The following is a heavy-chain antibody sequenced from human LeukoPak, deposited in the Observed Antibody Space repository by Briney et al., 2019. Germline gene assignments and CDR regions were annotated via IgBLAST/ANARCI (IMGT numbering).Heavy chain of an antibody. CDR3: ARGVVAVAKPVDY. Sequence: SGGSLRLSCAASGFTFRSYWMSWVRQAPGKGLEWVANIKQDGGEKYYVDSVKGRFTISRDNSKNTLYLQMNSLRAEDTAVYYCARGVVAVAKPVDYWGQGTLVTVSS. D-gene: IGHD6-19*01. CDR2: IKQDGGEK. V-gene: IGHV3-7*01. J-gene: IGHJ4*02. CDR1: GFTFRSYW.